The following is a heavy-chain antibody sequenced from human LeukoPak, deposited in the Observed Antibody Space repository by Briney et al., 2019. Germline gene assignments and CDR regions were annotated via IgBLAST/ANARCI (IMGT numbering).Heavy chain of an antibody. CDR1: GGSISSHY. CDR3: ARDGEKFDAFDI. V-gene: IGHV4-59*11. J-gene: IGHJ3*02. CDR2: IYYSGST. D-gene: IGHD5-24*01. Sequence: SETLSLTCTVSGGSISSHYWSWIRQPPGKGLEWIGYIYYSGSTNYNPSLKSRVTISVDTSKNQFSLKLSSVTAADTAVYYCARDGEKFDAFDIWGQGIMVTVSS.